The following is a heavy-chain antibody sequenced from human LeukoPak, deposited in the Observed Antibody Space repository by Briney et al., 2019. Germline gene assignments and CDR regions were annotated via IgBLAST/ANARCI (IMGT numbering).Heavy chain of an antibody. CDR1: GFTFSSYS. CDR3: AREVGAAAGFFYYYYYYMDV. CDR2: ISISSSYR. V-gene: IGHV3-21*01. Sequence: GGSLRLSCAASGFTFSSYSMNWVRQAPGKGLEWVSSISISSSYRYYADSVKGRFTISRDNAKNSLYVQMNSLRAEDTAVYYCAREVGAAAGFFYYYYYYMDVWGKGTTVTVSS. D-gene: IGHD6-13*01. J-gene: IGHJ6*03.